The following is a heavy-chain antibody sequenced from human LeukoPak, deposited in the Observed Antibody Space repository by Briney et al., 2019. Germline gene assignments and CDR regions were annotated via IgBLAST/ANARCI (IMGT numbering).Heavy chain of an antibody. D-gene: IGHD4-17*01. CDR1: GYTFTGYY. Sequence: GASVKVSCKASGYTFTGYYMHWVRQAPGQGLEWMGWINPNSGGTNYAQKFQGRVTMTRDTSISTAYMELSRLRSDDTAVYYCARTKRGYDYGDYRFDPWGQGTLVTVSS. CDR2: INPNSGGT. J-gene: IGHJ5*02. CDR3: ARTKRGYDYGDYRFDP. V-gene: IGHV1-2*02.